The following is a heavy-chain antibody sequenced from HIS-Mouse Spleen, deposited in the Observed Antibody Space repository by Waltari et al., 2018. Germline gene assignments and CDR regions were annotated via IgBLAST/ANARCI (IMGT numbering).Heavy chain of an antibody. D-gene: IGHD7-27*01. CDR3: ARTGALDAFDI. Sequence: QVQLVQSGAEVKKPGASVKVSCKASGYTFTGYYMHWVRQAPGQGLEWMGWINPNSGGTNYAQKCQGRVTMTRDTSISTAYMELSRLRSDDTAVYYCARTGALDAFDIWGQGTMVTVSS. CDR1: GYTFTGYY. J-gene: IGHJ3*02. CDR2: INPNSGGT. V-gene: IGHV1-2*02.